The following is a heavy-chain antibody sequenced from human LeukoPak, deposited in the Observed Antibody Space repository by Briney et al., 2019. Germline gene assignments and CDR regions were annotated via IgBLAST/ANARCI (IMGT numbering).Heavy chain of an antibody. CDR1: GASISSSSYY. V-gene: IGHV4-39*07. D-gene: IGHD6-13*01. CDR2: IYYSGSA. CDR3: ARGGDSSSWSVDH. Sequence: SETLSLTCTVSGASISSSSYYWGWIRQPPGKGLEWIGSIYYSGSANYNPSLKSRVTMSVDTSKNQFSLRLTSVTAADTAVYYCARGGDSSSWSVDHWGQGTLVTVSS. J-gene: IGHJ4*02.